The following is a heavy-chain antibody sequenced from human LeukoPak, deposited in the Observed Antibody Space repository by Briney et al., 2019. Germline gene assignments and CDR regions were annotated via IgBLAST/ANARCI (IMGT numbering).Heavy chain of an antibody. Sequence: PGGSLRLSCAASGFTFSSYAMSWVRQPPGKGLEWIGEINHSGSTNYNPSLKSRVTISVDTSKNQFSLKLSSVTAADTAVYYCARGKWLRSSFDYWGQGTLVTVSS. D-gene: IGHD5-12*01. CDR2: INHSGST. CDR1: GFTFSSYA. J-gene: IGHJ4*02. CDR3: ARGKWLRSSFDY. V-gene: IGHV4-34*01.